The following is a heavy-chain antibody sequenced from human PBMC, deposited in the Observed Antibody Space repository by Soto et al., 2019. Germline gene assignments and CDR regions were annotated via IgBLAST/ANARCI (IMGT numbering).Heavy chain of an antibody. CDR2: IIPIFGTA. V-gene: IGHV1-69*01. D-gene: IGHD2-15*01. Sequence: QVQLVQSGAEVKKPGSSVKVSCKASGGTFSSYAISWVRQAPGQGLEWMGGIIPIFGTANYAQKFQGRVTITADEATSTAYMELSSLRSEDTAVYYCARDQCSGGSCYSGLYVYWGQGTLVTVSS. CDR3: ARDQCSGGSCYSGLYVY. J-gene: IGHJ4*02. CDR1: GGTFSSYA.